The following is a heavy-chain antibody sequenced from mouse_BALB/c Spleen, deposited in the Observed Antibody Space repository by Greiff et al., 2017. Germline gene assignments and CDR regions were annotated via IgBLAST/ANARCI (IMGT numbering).Heavy chain of an antibody. CDR1: GYTFTNYW. J-gene: IGHJ3*01. CDR3: ARDDTTVVAKGGFAY. CDR2: IYPGGGYT. Sequence: QVQLQQSGAELVRPGTSVEISCKASGYTFTNYWLGWVKQRPGHGLEWIGDIYPGGGYTNYNEKFKGKATLTADTSSSTAYMQLSSLTSEDSAVYFCARDDTTVVAKGGFAYWGQGTLVTVSA. D-gene: IGHD1-1*01. V-gene: IGHV1-63*02.